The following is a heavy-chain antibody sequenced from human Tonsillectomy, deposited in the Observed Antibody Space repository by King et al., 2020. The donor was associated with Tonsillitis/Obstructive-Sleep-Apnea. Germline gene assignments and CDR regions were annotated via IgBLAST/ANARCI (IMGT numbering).Heavy chain of an antibody. V-gene: IGHV4-34*01. Sequence: VQLQQWGAGLLKPSETLSLTCAVYGGSFSGYYWSWIRQPPGKGLEWIGEINHSGSTNYNPTLKSRATISVDTSKNQFSLKLSSVTAADTAVYYCARGRGGNWNYYYCMDVWGKGTTVTVSS. J-gene: IGHJ6*03. CDR3: ARGRGGNWNYYYCMDV. CDR2: INHSGST. CDR1: GGSFSGYY. D-gene: IGHD4-23*01.